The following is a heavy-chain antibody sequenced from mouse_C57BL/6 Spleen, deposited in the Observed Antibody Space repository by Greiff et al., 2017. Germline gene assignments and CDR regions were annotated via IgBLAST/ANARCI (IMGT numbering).Heavy chain of an antibody. D-gene: IGHD2-4*01. V-gene: IGHV1-55*01. J-gene: IGHJ2*01. Sequence: QVQLQQSGAELVKPGASVKMSCKASGYTFTSYWITWVKQRPGQGLEWIGDIYPGSGSTNYNEKFKSKATLTVDTSSSTAYMQLSSLTAEDSAVYYCARGNIGDDYDDYFDYWGQGTTLTVSS. CDR2: IYPGSGST. CDR1: GYTFTSYW. CDR3: ARGNIGDDYDDYFDY.